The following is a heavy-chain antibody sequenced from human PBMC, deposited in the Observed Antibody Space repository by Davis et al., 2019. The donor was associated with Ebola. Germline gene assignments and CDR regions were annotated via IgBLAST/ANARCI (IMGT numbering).Heavy chain of an antibody. Sequence: SVKVSCKASGGTFSSYAISWVRQAPGQGLEWMGGIIPILGIANYAQKFQGRVTITADESTSTAYMELSSLRSEDTAVYYCARSIDYTLFDYWGQGTLVTVSS. CDR3: ARSIDYTLFDY. D-gene: IGHD4-11*01. CDR1: GGTFSSYA. J-gene: IGHJ4*02. V-gene: IGHV1-69*10. CDR2: IIPILGIA.